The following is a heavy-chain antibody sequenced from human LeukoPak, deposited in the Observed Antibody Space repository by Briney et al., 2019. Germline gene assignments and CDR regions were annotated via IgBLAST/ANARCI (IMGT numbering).Heavy chain of an antibody. J-gene: IGHJ6*03. CDR3: ARDHRDWDYDILTGYLASYYYYYMDV. CDR1: GDSVSSNSAA. CDR2: TYYRSKWYN. V-gene: IGHV6-1*01. Sequence: SQTLSLTCAISGDSVSSNSAAWNWIRQSPSRGLEWLGRTYYRSKWYNDYAVSVKSRITINPDTSKNQFSLQLNSVTPEDTAVYYCARDHRDWDYDILTGYLASYYYYYMDVWGKGTTVTVSS. D-gene: IGHD3-9*01.